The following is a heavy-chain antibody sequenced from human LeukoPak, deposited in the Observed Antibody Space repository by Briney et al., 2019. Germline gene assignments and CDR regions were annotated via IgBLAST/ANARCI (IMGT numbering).Heavy chain of an antibody. CDR2: ISYDGSNK. J-gene: IGHJ6*02. D-gene: IGHD2-15*01. CDR1: GFTFSSYA. CDR3: ARAGCSGGSCYSDSYYYYGMDV. Sequence: PGGSLRLSCAASGFTFSSYAMHWVRQAPGKGLEWVAVISYDGSNKYYADSVKGRFTISRDNSKNTLYLQMNSLRAEDTAVYYCARAGCSGGSCYSDSYYYYGMDVWGQGTTVTVSS. V-gene: IGHV3-30-3*01.